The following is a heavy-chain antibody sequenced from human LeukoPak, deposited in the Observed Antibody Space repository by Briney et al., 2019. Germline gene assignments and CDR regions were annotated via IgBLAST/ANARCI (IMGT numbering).Heavy chain of an antibody. J-gene: IGHJ4*02. V-gene: IGHV3-7*01. Sequence: GRSLRLSCAASGFTFSNYWMGWVRQAPGKGLEWVANINQYGREIHYLDSVKGRFTISRDNAKKSLFLQMNSLRVEDTAVYYCARDYTGTFDYWGQGTLVTVSS. CDR3: ARDYTGTFDY. CDR2: INQYGREI. D-gene: IGHD2-8*02. CDR1: GFTFSNYW.